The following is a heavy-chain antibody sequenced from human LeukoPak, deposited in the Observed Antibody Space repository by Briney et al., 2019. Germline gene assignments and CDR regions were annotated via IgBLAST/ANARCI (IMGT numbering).Heavy chain of an antibody. D-gene: IGHD3-10*01. V-gene: IGHV3-7*03. CDR1: GFTFSTYA. Sequence: GGSLRLSCAASGFTFSTYAMNWVRQPPGKRLEWVANIKQDGSEKQYVDSVKGRFTISRDNTKKSLYLQMNSLRAEDTAVYYCARDGDPKPFDYWGQGTLVTVSS. CDR2: IKQDGSEK. J-gene: IGHJ4*02. CDR3: ARDGDPKPFDY.